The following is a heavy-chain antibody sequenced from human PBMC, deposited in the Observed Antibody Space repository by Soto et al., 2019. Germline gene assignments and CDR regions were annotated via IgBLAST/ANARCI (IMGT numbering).Heavy chain of an antibody. V-gene: IGHV4-30-2*01. CDR1: GGSISSGGYS. CDR2: IYHSGST. Sequence: QLQLQESGSGLVKPSQTLSLTCAVSGGSISSGGYSWSWIRQPPGKGLEWIGYIYHSGSTYYNPSLKSRVTISVDRSKNQFSLKLSSVTAADTAVYYCARAADTAMVQYYYGMDVWGQGTTVTVSS. D-gene: IGHD5-18*01. CDR3: ARAADTAMVQYYYGMDV. J-gene: IGHJ6*02.